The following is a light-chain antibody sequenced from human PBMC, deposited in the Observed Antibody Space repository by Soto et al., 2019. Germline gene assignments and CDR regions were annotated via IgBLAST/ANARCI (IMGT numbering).Light chain of an antibody. CDR3: LLSYNAARV. CDR1: TGAVTSNHH. Sequence: QAVVTQEPSLTVSPGGTVTLTCGSSTGAVTSNHHPYWFQQKAGQSPRTLIYDTSNKHSWTPARSSGSLLGDKAALTLSGAQPEDEAQYYYLLSYNAARVFGGGTKLTVL. V-gene: IGLV7-46*01. J-gene: IGLJ2*01. CDR2: DTS.